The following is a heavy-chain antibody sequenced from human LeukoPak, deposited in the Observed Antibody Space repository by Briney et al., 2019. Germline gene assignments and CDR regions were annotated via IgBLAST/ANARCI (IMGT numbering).Heavy chain of an antibody. CDR2: ITGNTGST. CDR1: GFTFSNYA. V-gene: IGHV3-23*01. CDR3: AKRYSGSSGLYNFDY. D-gene: IGHD1-26*01. J-gene: IGHJ4*02. Sequence: PGGSLRLSCAAPGFTFSNYAMTWVRQPPGKGLEAVSSITGNTGSTYYADSVKGRFTISRDNSKNTLYLQMNSLRAEDTAVYYCAKRYSGSSGLYNFDYWGQGTLVTVSS.